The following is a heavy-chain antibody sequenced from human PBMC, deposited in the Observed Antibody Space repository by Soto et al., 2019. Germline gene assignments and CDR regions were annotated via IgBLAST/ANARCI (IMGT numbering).Heavy chain of an antibody. CDR2: ISWNSGST. J-gene: IGHJ4*02. D-gene: IGHD6-19*01. CDR3: ARVFSSGWYRGVGFDY. V-gene: IGHV3-9*01. CDR1: GFTFDDYA. Sequence: PWGSMRLSCAASGFTFDDYAMHWVRQAPGKGLEWVSGISWNSGSTTYADSVKGRFTMSRDNAKNTLYLQMNSLRAEDTAVYYCARVFSSGWYRGVGFDYWGQGTLVTVSS.